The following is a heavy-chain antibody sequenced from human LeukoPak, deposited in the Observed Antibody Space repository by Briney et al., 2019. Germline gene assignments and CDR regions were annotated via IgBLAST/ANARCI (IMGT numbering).Heavy chain of an antibody. V-gene: IGHV3-48*03. CDR2: VSSSGSTI. CDR3: ARDVAPIEY. J-gene: IGHJ4*02. CDR1: GFTFNSYE. Sequence: GGSLRLSCAASGFTFNSYEMNWVRQAPGKGLEWVSYVSSSGSTIYYADSVKGRFTISRDNAKNSLYLQMNSLRAEDTTVYYCARDVAPIEYWGQGTLVTVSS.